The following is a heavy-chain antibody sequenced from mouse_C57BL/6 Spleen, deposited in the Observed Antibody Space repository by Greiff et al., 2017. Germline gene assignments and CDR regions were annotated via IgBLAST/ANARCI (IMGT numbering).Heavy chain of an antibody. CDR2: IHPNSGST. CDR3: AEEAVTIAFDY. J-gene: IGHJ2*01. CDR1: GYTFTSYW. Sequence: VQLQQPGAELVKPGASVKLSCKASGYTFTSYWMHWVKQRPGQGLEWIGMIHPNSGSTKYNEKFKSKATLTADKSSSTAYMQLSSLTSENSAVYYCAEEAVTIAFDYWGQGTTLTVSS. V-gene: IGHV1-64*01. D-gene: IGHD3-3*01.